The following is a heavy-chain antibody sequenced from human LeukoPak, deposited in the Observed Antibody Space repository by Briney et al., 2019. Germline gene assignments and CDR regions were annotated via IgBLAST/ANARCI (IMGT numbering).Heavy chain of an antibody. Sequence: GGSLRLSCAASGFIFSNYWMSWVRQAPGKGLERVANIKQDGSEKYYVDSVKGRFTISRDNTKNTLYLQMNSLRAEDTAVYYCAKDRGDMNYWGQGTLVTVSS. CDR1: GFIFSNYW. CDR2: IKQDGSEK. CDR3: AKDRGDMNY. J-gene: IGHJ4*02. D-gene: IGHD2-15*01. V-gene: IGHV3-7*03.